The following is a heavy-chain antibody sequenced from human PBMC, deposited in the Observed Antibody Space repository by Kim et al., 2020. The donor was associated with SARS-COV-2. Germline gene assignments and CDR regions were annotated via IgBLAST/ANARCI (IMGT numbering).Heavy chain of an antibody. J-gene: IGHJ6*02. V-gene: IGHV6-1*01. CDR3: ANGGSGLGGMNV. CDR1: GDSVSSNNAA. CDR2: TYYRSKWFN. D-gene: IGHD3-16*01. Sequence: SQTLSLTCAISGDSVSSNNAAWNWIRQSPSRGLEWLGRTYYRSKWFNDYALSVKSQITINPDTSKNHFSLQLSSVTPEDTAVYYCANGGSGLGGMNVWGQGTTVTVSS.